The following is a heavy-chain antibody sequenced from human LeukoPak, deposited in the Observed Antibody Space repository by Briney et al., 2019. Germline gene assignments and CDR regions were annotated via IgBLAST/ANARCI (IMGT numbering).Heavy chain of an antibody. CDR2: ISGSGGST. Sequence: GRSLRLSCAASGFTFSSYAMSWVRQAPGKGLEWVSVISGSGGSTYYADSVKGRFTISRDNAKNTVHLQMNSLRAEDTAVYYCARVQGCSGGTCYFHYWGQGTLVTVSS. V-gene: IGHV3-23*01. CDR3: ARVQGCSGGTCYFHY. J-gene: IGHJ4*02. D-gene: IGHD2-15*01. CDR1: GFTFSSYA.